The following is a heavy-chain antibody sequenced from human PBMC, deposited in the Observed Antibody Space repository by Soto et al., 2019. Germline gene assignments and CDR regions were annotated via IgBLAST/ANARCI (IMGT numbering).Heavy chain of an antibody. V-gene: IGHV3-11*05. Sequence: QVQLVESGGGLVKPGGCLRLSCAAGGFTFSDYYMSWIRQAPGKGLEWVSYISSSGSDTNYADSVKGRFTVSRDNAKNSLYLQMNSLRAEDTAVYYCARSLRGYSGYSGYWGQGTLVTVSS. CDR1: GFTFSDYY. D-gene: IGHD5-12*01. CDR2: ISSSGSDT. J-gene: IGHJ4*02. CDR3: ARSLRGYSGYSGY.